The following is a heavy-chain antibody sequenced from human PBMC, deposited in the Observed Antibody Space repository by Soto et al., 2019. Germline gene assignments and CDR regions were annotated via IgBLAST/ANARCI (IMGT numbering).Heavy chain of an antibody. V-gene: IGHV3-33*01. CDR2: IWYDGSKR. J-gene: IGHJ6*02. CDR1: GFTFSTHG. D-gene: IGHD6-19*01. CDR3: ARSIAVAANHYYGMDV. Sequence: SVRLSCAASGFTFSTHGMHWVRQAPGKGLEWVAIIWYDGSKRYYADSLKGRFTVSRDNSKNTLFLQMNSLRAEDTAVYYCARSIAVAANHYYGMDVWGQGTTVTVSS.